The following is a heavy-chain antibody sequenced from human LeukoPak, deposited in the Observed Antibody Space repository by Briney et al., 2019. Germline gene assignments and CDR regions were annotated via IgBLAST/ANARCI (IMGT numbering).Heavy chain of an antibody. J-gene: IGHJ3*02. D-gene: IGHD4-11*01. CDR1: GYTFTDYY. CDR2: INTSGGHT. CDR3: VRGLERLDSNNYLSFAFDI. V-gene: IGHV1-46*01. Sequence: ASVKVSCKASGYTFTDYYMHWVRQAPGQGLEWMGIINTSGGHTNYAQKFQGRVSMTRDTSTGTLYMDLSSLRFEDTAVYYCVRGLERLDSNNYLSFAFDIWGQGTMVTVS.